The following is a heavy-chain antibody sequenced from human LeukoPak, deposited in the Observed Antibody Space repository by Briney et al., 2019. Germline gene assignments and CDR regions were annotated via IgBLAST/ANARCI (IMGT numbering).Heavy chain of an antibody. D-gene: IGHD2-15*01. CDR3: AGFPGVGFDY. CDR1: GGTFSSYA. Sequence: GASVKVSCKASGGTFSSYAISWVRQAPGQGLEWMGGIIPIFGTANYAQKFQGRVTITTDESTSTAYIELSSLRSEDTAVYYCAGFPGVGFDYWGQGTLVTVSS. J-gene: IGHJ4*02. V-gene: IGHV1-69*05. CDR2: IIPIFGTA.